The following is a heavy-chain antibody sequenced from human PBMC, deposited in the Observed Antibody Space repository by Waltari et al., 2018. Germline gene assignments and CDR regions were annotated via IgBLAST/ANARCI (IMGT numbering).Heavy chain of an antibody. V-gene: IGHV3-74*01. CDR2: INSDGSST. CDR1: GFTFSSHW. J-gene: IGHJ4*02. D-gene: IGHD3-22*01. Sequence: EVQLVESGGGLVQPGGSLRLSCAASGFTFSSHWMYWVRQPPGKGRVWVAGINSDGSSTSYADSVKGRVTISRDNAKNTLYLQMNSLRAEDTSVYYCVRDSSGTYWGQGTQVTVSS. CDR3: VRDSSGTY.